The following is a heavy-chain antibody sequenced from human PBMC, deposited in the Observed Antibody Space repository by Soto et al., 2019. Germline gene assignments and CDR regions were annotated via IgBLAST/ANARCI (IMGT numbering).Heavy chain of an antibody. Sequence: VGSLRLSCVASGFIFRSSTMTWVRQTQAKGLEWVSSISSSSRNIYYADSVKTRFTISRDNAENSLSLQMNSLRPDDTGVYFCARDGPQRLGALVSWGQGTMVTVYS. J-gene: IGHJ4*02. CDR3: ARDGPQRLGALVS. V-gene: IGHV3-21*03. D-gene: IGHD3-16*01. CDR1: GFIFRSST. CDR2: ISSSSRNI.